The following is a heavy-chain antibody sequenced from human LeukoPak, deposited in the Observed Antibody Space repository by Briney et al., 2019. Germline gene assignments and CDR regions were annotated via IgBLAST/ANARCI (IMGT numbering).Heavy chain of an antibody. D-gene: IGHD4-23*01. CDR2: ISGSGGST. V-gene: IGHV3-23*01. J-gene: IGHJ4*02. CDR1: GFTFSSYA. CDR3: AKDDKAGWAEWDYGGNLFDY. Sequence: GGSLRLSCAASGFTFSSYAMSWVRQAPGKGLEWVSAISGSGGSTYYADSVKGRFTISRDNSKNTLYLQMNSLRAEDTAVYYCAKDDKAGWAEWDYGGNLFDYWGQGTLVTVSS.